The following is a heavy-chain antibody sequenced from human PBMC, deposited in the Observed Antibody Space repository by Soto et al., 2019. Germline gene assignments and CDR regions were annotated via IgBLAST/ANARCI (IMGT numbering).Heavy chain of an antibody. CDR3: XXXXXXXWEQYYFDY. D-gene: IGHD1-1*01. CDR2: XXXXXGXT. Sequence: EVQLLESGGGLVLPGGSLRLSCAASGFIFSDYSMSWVRQAPGKGLEXXXGXXXXXGXTXXXXSVXGRFTISRDSSRNXXXXXXXXXXXXXXXXXXXXXXXXXXWEQYYFDYWGQGTLVPVSS. J-gene: IGHJ4*02. CDR1: GFIFSDYS. V-gene: IGHV3-23*01.